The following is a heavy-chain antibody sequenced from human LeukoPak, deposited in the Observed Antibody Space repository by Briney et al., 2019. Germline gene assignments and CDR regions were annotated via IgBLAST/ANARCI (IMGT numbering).Heavy chain of an antibody. V-gene: IGHV3-7*05. CDR1: GFSFSDYL. Sequence: GGPLRLSCAASGFSFSDYLMSWVRQAPGKGLEWVAYTKEDGSDKYYVDSVEGRFTISRDNAKNSLSLQMNSLRADDTAVYYCARVGGSGWHDYWGQGTLVTVSS. J-gene: IGHJ4*02. CDR3: ARVGGSGWHDY. D-gene: IGHD6-19*01. CDR2: TKEDGSDK.